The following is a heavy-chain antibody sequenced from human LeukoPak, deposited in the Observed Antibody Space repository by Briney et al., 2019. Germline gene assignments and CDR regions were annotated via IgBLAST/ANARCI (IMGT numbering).Heavy chain of an antibody. CDR1: GGSISSNTFY. V-gene: IGHV4-39*01. CDR2: IYYTGST. D-gene: IGHD3-9*01. Sequence: SETLSLTCAVSGGSISSNTFYWGWIRQPPGKGLEWIGSIYYTGSTYYNPSLKSRVTISVDTSKKQFSLRLSSVTAADTAVYYCARGYYDVLTGHPKNFDYWGQGTLVTVSS. J-gene: IGHJ4*02. CDR3: ARGYYDVLTGHPKNFDY.